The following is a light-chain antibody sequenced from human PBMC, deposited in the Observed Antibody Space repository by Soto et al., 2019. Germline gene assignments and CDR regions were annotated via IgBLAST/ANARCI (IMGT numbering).Light chain of an antibody. CDR3: CSYAGSSTWV. J-gene: IGLJ3*02. Sequence: QSVLTQPASVSGSPGQSITISCTGTSSDVGSYNHDSWYQQYPGKAPKLMIYEGSKRPSGVSNRFSGSKSGNTASLTISGLHAEDEADYCCCSYAGSSTWVFGGGTKVTVL. CDR2: EGS. V-gene: IGLV2-23*01. CDR1: SSDVGSYNH.